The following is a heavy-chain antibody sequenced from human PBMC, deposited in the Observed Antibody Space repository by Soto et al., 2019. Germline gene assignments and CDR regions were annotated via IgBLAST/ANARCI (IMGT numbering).Heavy chain of an antibody. CDR2: ISGSGGST. CDR3: AKDLGVGHIVATTSSFDY. D-gene: IGHD5-12*01. V-gene: IGHV3-23*01. CDR1: GFTFSSYA. J-gene: IGHJ4*02. Sequence: EVQLLESGGGLVQPGGSLRLSCAASGFTFSSYAMSWVRQAPGKGLEWVSAISGSGGSTYYADSVKGRFTISRDNSKNTLYLQMNSLRAEDTAVYYCAKDLGVGHIVATTSSFDYWGQGTLVTVSS.